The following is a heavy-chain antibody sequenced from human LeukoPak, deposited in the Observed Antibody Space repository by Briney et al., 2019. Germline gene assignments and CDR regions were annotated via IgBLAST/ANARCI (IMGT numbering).Heavy chain of an antibody. Sequence: ASVKVSCKASGNTSTSYGVTWVRQAPGQGLEWMGWISAYNGRTNYALNLQDRVTLTTDTSTSTAYMELRSLTSDDTAVYYCAVFYQRGEIGGEHSLDYWGQGTLVTVSS. J-gene: IGHJ4*02. CDR1: GNTSTSYG. D-gene: IGHD3-16*01. V-gene: IGHV1-18*01. CDR3: AVFYQRGEIGGEHSLDY. CDR2: ISAYNGRT.